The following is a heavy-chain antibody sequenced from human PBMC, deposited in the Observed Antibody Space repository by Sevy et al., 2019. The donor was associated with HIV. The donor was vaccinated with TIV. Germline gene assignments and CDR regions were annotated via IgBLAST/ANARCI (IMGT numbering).Heavy chain of an antibody. CDR2: MNPNSGDT. Sequence: ASVKVSCKVSGYTFASYDINWVRQATGRGLEWMGWMNPNSGDTGYAQRFQDRITMTRNTATSTAYMELSRLTYEDTAVYFCARIYTSGSYDYWGQGALVTVSS. V-gene: IGHV1-8*01. CDR3: ARIYTSGSYDY. D-gene: IGHD3-10*01. CDR1: GYTFASYD. J-gene: IGHJ4*02.